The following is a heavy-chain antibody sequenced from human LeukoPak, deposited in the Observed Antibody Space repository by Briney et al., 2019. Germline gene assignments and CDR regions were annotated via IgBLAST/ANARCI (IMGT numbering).Heavy chain of an antibody. CDR3: ARVRLVNYYDISGYYFDY. J-gene: IGHJ4*02. V-gene: IGHV1-2*02. Sequence: GASVKVSCKASGYTFTGYYMHWVRQAPGQVLEWMGWINPNSGGTNYAQKFQGRVTMTRDTSISTAYMELSRLRSDDTAVYYCARVRLVNYYDISGYYFDYWGQGTLVTVSS. D-gene: IGHD3-22*01. CDR2: INPNSGGT. CDR1: GYTFTGYY.